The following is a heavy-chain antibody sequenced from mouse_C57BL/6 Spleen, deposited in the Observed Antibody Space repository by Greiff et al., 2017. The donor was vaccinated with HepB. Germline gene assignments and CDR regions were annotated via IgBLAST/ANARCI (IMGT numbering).Heavy chain of an antibody. CDR1: GFTFSSYA. V-gene: IGHV5-4*01. J-gene: IGHJ3*01. D-gene: IGHD1-1*01. CDR3: ARDLYYYGSGFAY. Sequence: EVQVVESGGGLVKPGGSLKLSCAASGFTFSSYAMSWVRQTPEKRLEWVATISDGGSYTYYPDNVKGRFTISRDNAKNNLYLQMSHLKSEDTAMYYCARDLYYYGSGFAYWGQGTLVTVSA. CDR2: ISDGGSYT.